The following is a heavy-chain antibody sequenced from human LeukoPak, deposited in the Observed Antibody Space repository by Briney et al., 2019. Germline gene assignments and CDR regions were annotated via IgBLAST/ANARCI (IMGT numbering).Heavy chain of an antibody. V-gene: IGHV3-30*04. J-gene: IGHJ4*02. CDR1: GFTFSSFG. Sequence: GGSLRLSCAASGFTFSSFGLHWVRQAPGRGLEWVALISPDGSYAYYADSVKGRFTISRDNSENTFYLQLTNVRSEDAAVYFCARDHGALDYWGQGTLVTVSS. CDR3: ARDHGALDY. CDR2: ISPDGSYA. D-gene: IGHD3-10*01.